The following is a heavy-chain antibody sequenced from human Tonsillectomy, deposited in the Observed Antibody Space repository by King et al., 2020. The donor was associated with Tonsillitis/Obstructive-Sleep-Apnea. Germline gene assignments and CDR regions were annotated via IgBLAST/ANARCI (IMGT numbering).Heavy chain of an antibody. CDR3: ARDPRNDYGVHDAFDI. D-gene: IGHD4-17*01. CDR1: GFTFSSYG. J-gene: IGHJ3*02. Sequence: VQLVESGGGVVQPGRSLRLSCAASGFTFSSYGMHWVRQAPGKGLEWVAVIWSDGSNKYYADSVKGRFTISRDNSKNTLYLQMNSLRAEDTPVYYCARDPRNDYGVHDAFDIWGQGTMVTVSS. CDR2: IWSDGSNK. V-gene: IGHV3-33*01.